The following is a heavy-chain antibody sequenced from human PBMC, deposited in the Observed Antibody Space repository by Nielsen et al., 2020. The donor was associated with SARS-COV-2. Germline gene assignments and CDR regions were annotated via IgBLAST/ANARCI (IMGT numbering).Heavy chain of an antibody. V-gene: IGHV3-30-3*01. CDR1: GFTFSNYA. Sequence: GGSLRLSCAASGFTFSNYAMDWVRQAPGKGLEWVAIISYDGANEYYAGSVKGRFTISRDNSKNTLYLQMNSLRTEDTAVYYCARGGGGMDVWGQGTTVTVSS. D-gene: IGHD3-16*01. CDR3: ARGGGGMDV. CDR2: ISYDGANE. J-gene: IGHJ6*02.